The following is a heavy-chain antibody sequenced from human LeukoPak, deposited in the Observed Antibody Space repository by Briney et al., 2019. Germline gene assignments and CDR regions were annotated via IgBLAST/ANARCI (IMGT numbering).Heavy chain of an antibody. CDR2: IYYSGST. V-gene: IGHV4-59*01. J-gene: IGHJ4*02. Sequence: SETLSLTCTVSGGSISSYYWSWIRQPSGKGLELIGYIYYSGSTNYNPSLKSRVTISVDTSKNKFSLKLSSVTAADTAVYYCARVSSGVYFDYWGQGTLVTVSS. D-gene: IGHD2-15*01. CDR1: GGSISSYY. CDR3: ARVSSGVYFDY.